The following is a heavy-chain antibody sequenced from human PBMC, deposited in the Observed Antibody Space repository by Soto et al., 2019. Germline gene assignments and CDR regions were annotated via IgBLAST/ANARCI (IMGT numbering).Heavy chain of an antibody. V-gene: IGHV3-30*03. Sequence: GGSLRLSCAASGFTFSNFGMLWVRQAPGKGLAWVAAITYTGSSKYYADSVKGRFTISRDTSTNTLFLQMSSLRPEDSAVYYCATRGGWYDFDYWGQGTLVTVSS. CDR3: ATRGGWYDFDY. CDR1: GFTFSNFG. J-gene: IGHJ4*02. CDR2: ITYTGSSK. D-gene: IGHD6-19*01.